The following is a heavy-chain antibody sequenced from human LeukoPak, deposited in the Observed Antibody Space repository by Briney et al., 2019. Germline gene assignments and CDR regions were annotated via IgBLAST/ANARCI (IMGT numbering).Heavy chain of an antibody. J-gene: IGHJ4*02. CDR1: GFTVSSNY. D-gene: IGHD2-15*01. CDR3: ARRRGVAATPVTDY. V-gene: IGHV3-53*01. Sequence: GGSLRLSCAASGFTVSSNYMSWVRKAPGKGLEGVSVIYSGGSTYYADSVKGRFTISRDNSKNTLYLQMNSLRAEDTAVYYCARRRGVAATPVTDYWGQGALVTVSS. CDR2: IYSGGST.